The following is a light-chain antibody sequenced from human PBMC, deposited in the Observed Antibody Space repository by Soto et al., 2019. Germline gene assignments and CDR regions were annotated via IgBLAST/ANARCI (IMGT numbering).Light chain of an antibody. CDR3: ISYASRDTLLWV. V-gene: IGLV2-14*01. CDR2: EVT. CDR1: SSDVGASDY. J-gene: IGLJ3*02. Sequence: QSALTQPASVSESPGQSITISCTGTSSDVGASDYVSWYEQHPGKAPELIIYEVTNRPSGVSNRFSGSKSGNTASLTISGLQAEDEADYYCISYASRDTLLWVFGGGTKLTVL.